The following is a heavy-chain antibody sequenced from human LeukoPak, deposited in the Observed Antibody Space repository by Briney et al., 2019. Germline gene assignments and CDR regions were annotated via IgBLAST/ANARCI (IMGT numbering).Heavy chain of an antibody. V-gene: IGHV1-69*13. Sequence: SVNVSWKASGGTFSSYDMSWVRQAPGQGFEWMGGIIPIFGTANYAQKFQGRVTITADESTSTAYMELRSLRSDDTAVYYCARAISYAYDSSGYCALYYFDDWGQGTLVTVSS. J-gene: IGHJ4*02. CDR1: GGTFSSYD. D-gene: IGHD3-22*01. CDR2: IIPIFGTA. CDR3: ARAISYAYDSSGYCALYYFDD.